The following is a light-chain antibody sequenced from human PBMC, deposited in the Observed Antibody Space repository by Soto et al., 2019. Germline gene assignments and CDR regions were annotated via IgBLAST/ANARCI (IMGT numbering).Light chain of an antibody. CDR2: DVS. V-gene: IGLV2-14*01. CDR1: SSDVGGHNY. CDR3: SSYTSSSTLPYV. J-gene: IGLJ1*01. Sequence: VLTQPASVSGSPGQSITISCTGTSSDVGGHNYVSWYQQHPGKAPKLMIYDVSNRPSGVSNRFSGSKSGNTASLTISGLQAEDEADYYCSSYTSSSTLPYVFGTGTKVTVL.